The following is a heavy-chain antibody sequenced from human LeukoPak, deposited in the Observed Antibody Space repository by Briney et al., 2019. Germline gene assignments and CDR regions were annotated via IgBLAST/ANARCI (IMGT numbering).Heavy chain of an antibody. Sequence: SETLSLTCTVSGGSISSSSYYWGWIRQPPGKGLEWIGSIYYSGSTYYNPSLKSRVTISVDTSKNQFSLKLSSVTAADTAVYYCARRGTTVTYYFDYWGQGTLVTVSS. CDR2: IYYSGST. J-gene: IGHJ4*02. V-gene: IGHV4-39*01. CDR3: ARRGTTVTYYFDY. CDR1: GGSISSSSYY. D-gene: IGHD4-17*01.